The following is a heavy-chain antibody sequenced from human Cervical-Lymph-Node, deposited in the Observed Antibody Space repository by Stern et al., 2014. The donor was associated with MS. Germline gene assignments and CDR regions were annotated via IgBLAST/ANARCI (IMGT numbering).Heavy chain of an antibody. CDR2: IFPADSDS. CDR3: ARHQPAATFAMDV. V-gene: IGHV5-51*01. D-gene: IGHD2-2*01. J-gene: IGHJ6*02. CDR1: GYNFGDYW. Sequence: EVQLVQSGAEVKKPGESLKISCKGSGYNFGDYWIGWVRQKPGKGLEWMGTIFPADSDSRYSPSFDGQVTISSDESISTAFLQSSSLKASDTGIYYCARHQPAATFAMDVWGQGTTVIVSS.